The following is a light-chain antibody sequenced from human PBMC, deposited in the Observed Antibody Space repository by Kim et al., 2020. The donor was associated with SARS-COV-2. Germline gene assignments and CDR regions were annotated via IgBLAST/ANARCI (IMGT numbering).Light chain of an antibody. Sequence: DIQMTQSPSSLAASVGDRVTMACRASQSITTYLNWYQQKPGKAPKLLIYGASSLQSGVPSRFSGSGSGTDFTLTISSLQPEDFATYYCQQSHSTPLLTFGGGTKVDIK. CDR1: QSITTY. V-gene: IGKV1-39*01. CDR3: QQSHSTPLLT. J-gene: IGKJ4*01. CDR2: GAS.